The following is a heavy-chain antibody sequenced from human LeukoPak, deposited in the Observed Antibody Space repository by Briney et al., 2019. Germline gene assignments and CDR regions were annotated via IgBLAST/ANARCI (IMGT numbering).Heavy chain of an antibody. CDR2: IIPIFGTA. CDR3: ARSPRLGSGSRLNWFDP. CDR1: GGTYSSYA. J-gene: IGHJ5*02. V-gene: IGHV1-69*06. Sequence: SVKVSCKASGGTYSSYAISWVRQAPGQGLEWMGGIIPIFGTANYAQKFQGRVTITADKSTSTAYMELSSLRSEDTAVYYCARSPRLGSGSRLNWFDPWGQGTLVTVSS. D-gene: IGHD3-10*01.